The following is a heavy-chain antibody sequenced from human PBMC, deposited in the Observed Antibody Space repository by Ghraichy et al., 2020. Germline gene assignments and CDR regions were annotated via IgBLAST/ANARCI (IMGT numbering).Heavy chain of an antibody. CDR1: GFTFSSYW. CDR2: INNDGIST. J-gene: IGHJ6*03. CDR3: ARGGGSYRYYYYYYMDV. D-gene: IGHD1-26*01. Sequence: GGSLRLSCAASGFTFSSYWMHWVRQAPGKGLVWVSRINNDGISTSYADSVKGRFTISRDNAKNTLYLQMNSLRAEDTAVYYCARGGGSYRYYYYYYMDVWGKGITVTVSS. V-gene: IGHV3-74*01.